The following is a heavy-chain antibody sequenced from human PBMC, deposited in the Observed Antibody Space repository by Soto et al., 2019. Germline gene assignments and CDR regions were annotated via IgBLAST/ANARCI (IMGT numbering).Heavy chain of an antibody. CDR2: ISAYNGNT. D-gene: IGHD3-9*01. J-gene: IGHJ4*02. Sequence: QVQLVQSGAEVKKPGASVKVSCKASGYTFTTFGISWVRQAPGQGLEWMGWISAYNGNTNYAQKFQGRVSMTTDTSTSTAYMELTSLRSDDTAVFYCARDSPITIFPMDSWGQGTLVTVSS. V-gene: IGHV1-18*01. CDR3: ARDSPITIFPMDS. CDR1: GYTFTTFG.